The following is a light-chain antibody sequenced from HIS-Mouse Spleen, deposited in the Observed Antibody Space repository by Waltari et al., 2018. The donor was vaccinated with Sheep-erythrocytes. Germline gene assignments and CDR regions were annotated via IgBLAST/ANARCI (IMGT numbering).Light chain of an antibody. CDR3: QAWDSSTAWNVV. CDR1: KLGDTY. V-gene: IGLV3-1*01. J-gene: IGLJ2*01. Sequence: SYELTQPPSVSVSPGQTASITCSGYKLGDTYACWYQQQPGQSPVLVTYQDSKRPSGIPERFSGSNSGNTATLTISGTQAMDEADYYCQAWDSSTAWNVVFGGGTKLTVL. CDR2: QDS.